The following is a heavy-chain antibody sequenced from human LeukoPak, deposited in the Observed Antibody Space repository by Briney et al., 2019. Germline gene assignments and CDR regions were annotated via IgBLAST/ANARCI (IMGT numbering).Heavy chain of an antibody. CDR3: TKDQVAHSSGWYSRSDY. V-gene: IGHV3-49*03. CDR1: GLTLEDYA. D-gene: IGHD6-19*01. Sequence: GGSLRLSCTASGLTLEDYAMRWFRQAPGKGLEGVWFIRSKTNGGTTECAASVKGRFTISRDDSKSIAYLQMIGLRTEDTAVYYCTKDQVAHSSGWYSRSDYWGQGTLVTVSS. CDR2: IRSKTNGGTT. J-gene: IGHJ4*02.